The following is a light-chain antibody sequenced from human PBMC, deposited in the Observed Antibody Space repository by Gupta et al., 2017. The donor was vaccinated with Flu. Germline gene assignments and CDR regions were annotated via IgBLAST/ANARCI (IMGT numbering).Light chain of an antibody. CDR3: SSFTTSSTWV. CDR1: SSDIGAYDY. Sequence: QSALTQPASVSGSPGQSITSSCTGTSSDIGAYDYVSWYQQHPGKAPKLVTYEVNKRPSGVAHRFSGSKSGNTASLSISGLKAEDEADYYCSSFTTSSTWVFGGGTKLTVL. J-gene: IGLJ3*02. CDR2: EVN. V-gene: IGLV2-14*03.